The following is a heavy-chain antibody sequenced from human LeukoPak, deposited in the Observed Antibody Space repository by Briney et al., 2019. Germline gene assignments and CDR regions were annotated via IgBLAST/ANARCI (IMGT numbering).Heavy chain of an antibody. D-gene: IGHD3-3*01. CDR3: ARSNYDFWSVFSSDRGGWTFDY. CDR1: GFTFSSYS. CDR2: ISSSSSYI. V-gene: IGHV3-21*01. Sequence: GGSLRLSCAASGFTFSSYSMNWVRQAPGKGLEWVSSISSSSSYIYYADSVKGRFTISRDNAKNSLYLQMNSLRAEDTAVYYCARSNYDFWSVFSSDRGGWTFDYWGQGTLVTVSA. J-gene: IGHJ4*02.